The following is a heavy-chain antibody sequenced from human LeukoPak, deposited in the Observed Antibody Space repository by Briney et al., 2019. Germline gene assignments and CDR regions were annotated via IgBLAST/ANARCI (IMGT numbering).Heavy chain of an antibody. D-gene: IGHD2-8*01. Sequence: GGSLRLSCAASGFSFSTNHMSWVRQAPGQGLEWVSAIVDSSEGTFYADSVRGRFTVSRDNSKNTLDLQMNSLRPEDTAVYYCVKEGYCTNGNCVPRFEAWGKGTLVTVSS. CDR3: VKEGYCTNGNCVPRFEA. CDR2: IVDSSEGT. J-gene: IGHJ5*02. V-gene: IGHV3-23*01. CDR1: GFSFSTNH.